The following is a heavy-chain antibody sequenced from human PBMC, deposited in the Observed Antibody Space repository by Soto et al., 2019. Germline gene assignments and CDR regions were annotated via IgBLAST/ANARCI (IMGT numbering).Heavy chain of an antibody. CDR2: ISAYNDDT. V-gene: IGHV1-18*01. D-gene: IGHD1-1*01. Sequence: QVQLVQSGTEVKKPGASVKVPCKASGYTFSSYGISWVRQAPGQGLEWMGWISAYNDDTNYAQILQGRVTLTTDTSTSTAYMELRSLRSDDTAVYYCARERRDAYNLFYGMDVWGQGTTVTVSS. J-gene: IGHJ6*02. CDR1: GYTFSSYG. CDR3: ARERRDAYNLFYGMDV.